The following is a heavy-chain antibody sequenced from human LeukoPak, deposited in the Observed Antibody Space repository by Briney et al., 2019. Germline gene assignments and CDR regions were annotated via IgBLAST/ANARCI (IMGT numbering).Heavy chain of an antibody. CDR1: GFTFSSYS. D-gene: IGHD3-9*01. CDR2: ISSSSSTI. Sequence: PGGSLRLSCAASGFTFSSYSMNWVRQAPGKGLEWVSYISSSSSTIYYADSVKGRFTISRDNAKNSLYLQMNSLRAEDTAVYYCAKEDLRRHFDFDYWGQGTLVTVSS. CDR3: AKEDLRRHFDFDY. J-gene: IGHJ4*02. V-gene: IGHV3-48*01.